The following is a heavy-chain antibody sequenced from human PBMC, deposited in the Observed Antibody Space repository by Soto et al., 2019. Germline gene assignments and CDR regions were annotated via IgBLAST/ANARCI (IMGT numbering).Heavy chain of an antibody. CDR2: ISYDGSNE. CDR3: AKGGRAYCGGDCRYYFDY. Sequence: PGGSLRLSCAASRFTFSGYGMHWVRQAPGKGLEWVAVISYDGSNEFYADSVKGRFTISRDNSKNTVYLQMNSLRAEDTAVYYCAKGGRAYCGGDCRYYFDYWGQGTLVTVSS. D-gene: IGHD2-21*02. CDR1: RFTFSGYG. J-gene: IGHJ4*02. V-gene: IGHV3-30*18.